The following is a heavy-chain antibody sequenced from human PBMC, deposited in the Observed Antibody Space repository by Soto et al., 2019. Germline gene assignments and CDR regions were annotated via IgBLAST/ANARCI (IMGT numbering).Heavy chain of an antibody. Sequence: ASVKVSRKASGYTLTSHYMHWGRQAPGQGLEWMGIINPSGGSTSYAQKFQGRVTMTRDTSTSTVYMELSSLRSEDTAVYYCAREVNDGSGYYYYGMDVWGQGTTVTVSS. CDR3: AREVNDGSGYYYYGMDV. V-gene: IGHV1-46*03. J-gene: IGHJ6*02. D-gene: IGHD3-10*01. CDR2: INPSGGST. CDR1: GYTLTSHY.